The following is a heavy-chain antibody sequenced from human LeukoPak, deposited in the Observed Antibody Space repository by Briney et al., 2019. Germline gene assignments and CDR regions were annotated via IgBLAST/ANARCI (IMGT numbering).Heavy chain of an antibody. CDR1: GGSISSGGYY. CDR3: ARGSHSSAPFDH. V-gene: IGHV4-31*03. D-gene: IGHD6-19*01. Sequence: SQTLSLTCSASGGSISSGGYYWRWIRQPPGKGLEWFGYIYYSGSTYYNPSLKSRVTISVDTSKNHLSLKLSSATAAATAVYYCARGSHSSAPFDHWGQGTLVTVSS. CDR2: IYYSGST. J-gene: IGHJ5*02.